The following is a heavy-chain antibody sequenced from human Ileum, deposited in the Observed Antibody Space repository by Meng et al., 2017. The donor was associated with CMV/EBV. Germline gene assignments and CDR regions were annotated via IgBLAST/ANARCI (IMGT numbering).Heavy chain of an antibody. V-gene: IGHV4-4*07. Sequence: QPHESGPGIVKPSGHLALTCTVSGTSITGYYCSWMRQSAAKGLEWIGRIYTSGSTNYNPSLHSRVSMSIDTSKNQFSLKLRSVTAADTAVYYCAREGSAVHWGQGTLVTVSS. CDR2: IYTSGST. D-gene: IGHD6-13*01. CDR3: AREGSAVH. CDR1: GTSITGYY. J-gene: IGHJ4*02.